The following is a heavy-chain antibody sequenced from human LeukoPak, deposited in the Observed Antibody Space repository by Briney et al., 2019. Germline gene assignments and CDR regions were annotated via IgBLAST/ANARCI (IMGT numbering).Heavy chain of an antibody. D-gene: IGHD5-18*01. Sequence: ASVKVSCKASGGTFSSYAISWVRQAPGQGLEWMGGIIPIFGTTNYAQKFQGRVTITADESTSTAYMELSGLRSEDTAVYYCAIPAVKYTYGNFDYWGQGTLVTVSS. CDR2: IIPIFGTT. CDR1: GGTFSSYA. V-gene: IGHV1-69*13. J-gene: IGHJ4*02. CDR3: AIPAVKYTYGNFDY.